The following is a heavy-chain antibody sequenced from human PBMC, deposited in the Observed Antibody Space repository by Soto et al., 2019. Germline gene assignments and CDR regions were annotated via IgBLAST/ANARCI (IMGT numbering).Heavy chain of an antibody. CDR1: GYSFTSYW. J-gene: IGHJ6*02. CDR3: ARPGSTSGMDV. D-gene: IGHD3-16*01. V-gene: IGHV5-51*01. CDR2: IYPGDSDT. Sequence: EASVKVSCKGSGYSFTSYWIGWVRQMPGKGLEWMGIIYPGDSDTRYSPSFQGQVTISADKSISTAYLQWSSLKASDTAMYYCARPGSTSGMDVWGQGTTVTVSS.